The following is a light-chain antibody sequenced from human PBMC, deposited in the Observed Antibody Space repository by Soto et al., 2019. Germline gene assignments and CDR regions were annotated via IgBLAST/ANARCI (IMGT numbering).Light chain of an antibody. J-gene: IGKJ1*01. CDR3: QHRSNSPPTWT. V-gene: IGKV3-11*01. Sequence: EIVLTQSPATLSLSPGDRATLSCRASQSIGTYLAWYQQKPGQAPSLLIYDASNRATGIPARFSGSGSGTDFTLTTSSLEPEDFAVYFCQHRSNSPPTWTFGQGTKVEIK. CDR1: QSIGTY. CDR2: DAS.